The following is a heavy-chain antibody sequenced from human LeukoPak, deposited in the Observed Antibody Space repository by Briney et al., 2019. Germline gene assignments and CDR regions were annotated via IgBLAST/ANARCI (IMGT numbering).Heavy chain of an antibody. CDR1: GFTFSSYG. Sequence: GGSLRLSCAASGFTFSSYGMHWVRQAPGKGLEWVAVIWYDGGNKYYADSVKGRFTMSRDNSKNTLYLQMNSLRAEDTAVYYCAKDMVHYGSGSCFDYWGQGTLVTVTS. J-gene: IGHJ4*02. CDR2: IWYDGGNK. D-gene: IGHD3-10*01. V-gene: IGHV3-33*03. CDR3: AKDMVHYGSGSCFDY.